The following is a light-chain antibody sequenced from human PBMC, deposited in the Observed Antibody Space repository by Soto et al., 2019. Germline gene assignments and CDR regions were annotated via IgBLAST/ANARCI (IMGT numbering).Light chain of an antibody. CDR2: EVN. CDR1: SSDVGGYNY. V-gene: IGLV2-14*01. J-gene: IGLJ1*01. Sequence: QSALTQPASVSGSPGQSITISCTGTSSDVGGYNYVSWYQQHPGKAPKLMIYEVNNRPSGVSNRFSGSKSGNTASLTISRLQAEDEADYYCSSFTISSTYVFGTGTKLTVL. CDR3: SSFTISSTYV.